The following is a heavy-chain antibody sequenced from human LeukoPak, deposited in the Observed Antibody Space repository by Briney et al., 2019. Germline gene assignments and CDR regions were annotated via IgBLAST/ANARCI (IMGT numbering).Heavy chain of an antibody. J-gene: IGHJ5*02. V-gene: IGHV5-51*01. CDR2: IYPGDSET. CDR3: ARVPVGYCSGGSCYDWFDP. CDR1: GYSFTSYW. Sequence: GESLKISCKGSGYSFTSYWIGWVRQMSGKGLEWMGIIYPGDSETRYSPSFQGQITISADESISTAYLQWSSLKASDTAMYYCARVPVGYCSGGSCYDWFDPWGQGTLVSVSS. D-gene: IGHD2-15*01.